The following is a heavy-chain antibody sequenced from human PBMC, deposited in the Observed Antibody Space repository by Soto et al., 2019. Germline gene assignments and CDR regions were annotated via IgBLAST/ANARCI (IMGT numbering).Heavy chain of an antibody. CDR1: GGSISSGGYY. J-gene: IGHJ6*02. D-gene: IGHD2-2*01. Sequence: SETLSLTCTVSGGSISSGGYYWSWIRQHPGKGLEWIGYIYYSGSTYYNPSLKSRVTISVDTSNNQFSLKLSSVTAADTAVYFFATLPLYLVPAASDDYYGMDVWGQGTTVTVSS. CDR2: IYYSGST. V-gene: IGHV4-31*03. CDR3: ATLPLYLVPAASDDYYGMDV.